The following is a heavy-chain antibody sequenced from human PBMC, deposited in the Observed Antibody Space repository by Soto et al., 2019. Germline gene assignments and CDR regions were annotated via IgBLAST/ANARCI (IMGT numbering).Heavy chain of an antibody. Sequence: GGSLRLSCAASGFTFSDYYMSWIRQAPGKGLEWVSYISSSGSTIYYADSVKGRFTISRDNAKNSLYLQMNSLRAEDTAVYYCARDEHFDWLLSKNDAFDIWGQGTMVTVSS. D-gene: IGHD3-9*01. CDR2: ISSSGSTI. CDR1: GFTFSDYY. CDR3: ARDEHFDWLLSKNDAFDI. V-gene: IGHV3-11*01. J-gene: IGHJ3*02.